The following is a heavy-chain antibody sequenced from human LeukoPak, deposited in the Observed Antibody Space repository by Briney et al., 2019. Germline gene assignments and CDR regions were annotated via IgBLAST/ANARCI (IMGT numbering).Heavy chain of an antibody. D-gene: IGHD6-19*01. CDR1: GFTFSDYA. CDR3: AKDNRRHYTSGPNPDSLH. Sequence: GGSLRLSCAASGFTFSDYAMNWVRQAPGKGLEWVSDIVGGGDTTYYADSVKGRFTISRDNSKNTLYLQMNSLRVEDTAFYYCAKDNRRHYTSGPNPDSLHWGQGALVTVSS. V-gene: IGHV3-23*01. J-gene: IGHJ4*02. CDR2: IVGGGDTT.